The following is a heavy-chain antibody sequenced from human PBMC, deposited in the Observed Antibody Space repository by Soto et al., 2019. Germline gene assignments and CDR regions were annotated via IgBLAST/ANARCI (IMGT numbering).Heavy chain of an antibody. V-gene: IGHV1-69*04. CDR1: GGTFSSYT. CDR2: IIPILGIA. J-gene: IGHJ6*03. Sequence: ASVKVSCKASGGTFSSYTISWVRQAPGQGLEWMGRIIPILGIANYAQKFQGRVTITADKSTSTAYMELSSLRSEDTAVYYCARDFRGAVAGTFGYYYYYMDVWGKGTTVTVSS. D-gene: IGHD6-19*01. CDR3: ARDFRGAVAGTFGYYYYYMDV.